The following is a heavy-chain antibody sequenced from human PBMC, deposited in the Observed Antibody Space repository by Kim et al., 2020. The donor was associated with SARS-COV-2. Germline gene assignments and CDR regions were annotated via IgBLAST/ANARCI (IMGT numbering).Heavy chain of an antibody. Sequence: ADSVKGRFTISRDNSKNTLYLQMNSLRAEDTAVYYCARDTDPHGGSSPWGWGQGTLVTVSS. D-gene: IGHD6-13*01. J-gene: IGHJ4*02. CDR3: ARDTDPHGGSSPWG. V-gene: IGHV3-33*01.